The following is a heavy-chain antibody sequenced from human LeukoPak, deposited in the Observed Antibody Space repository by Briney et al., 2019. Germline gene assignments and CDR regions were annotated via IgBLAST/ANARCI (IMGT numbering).Heavy chain of an antibody. J-gene: IGHJ4*02. CDR2: FSYSGST. V-gene: IGHV4-59*01. Sequence: AAETLSLTCTVSGDSISTYHWSWLPQPPGKPLEWLGYFSYSGSTNYNPSLRSRGTISVDTSKNQFSLKLSSVTAADTAVFYCARVGRGDHTWGSYYFDHWGQGTLVTVSS. CDR3: ARVGRGDHTWGSYYFDH. D-gene: IGHD3-16*01. CDR1: GDSISTYH.